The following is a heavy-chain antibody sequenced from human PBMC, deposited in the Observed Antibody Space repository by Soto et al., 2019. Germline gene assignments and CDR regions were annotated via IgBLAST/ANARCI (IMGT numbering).Heavy chain of an antibody. CDR3: AKGGRQWLVTSDFNY. D-gene: IGHD6-19*01. CDR2: VSHDGRNT. J-gene: IGHJ4*02. V-gene: IGHV3-30*18. CDR1: GFTFSDYA. Sequence: VQLVESGGGVVQPGRSLPLSCAASGFTFSDYAMHWVRQAPGKGLEWVAVVSHDGRNTHYADSVKGRFTISRDSSNTTFSLETTSLRAEDTAVNYWAKGGRQWLVTSDFNYWGQGALVTVSS.